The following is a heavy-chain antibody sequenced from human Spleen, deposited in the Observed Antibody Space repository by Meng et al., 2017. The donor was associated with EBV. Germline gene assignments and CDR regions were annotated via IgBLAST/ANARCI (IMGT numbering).Heavy chain of an antibody. CDR3: ARYHSDSSGPMDY. J-gene: IGHJ4*02. D-gene: IGHD3-22*01. CDR1: GGTFSSFA. V-gene: IGHV1-69*01. CDR2: ITPILAIA. Sequence: GRVVQSGGEGKKPGSSVKVSCKVSGGTFSSFAISWVRQAPGQGLQWMGGITPILAIANYAQRFRGRVTFTADESTSTAYMELSSLRSEDTAVYYCARYHSDSSGPMDYWGQGTLVTVSS.